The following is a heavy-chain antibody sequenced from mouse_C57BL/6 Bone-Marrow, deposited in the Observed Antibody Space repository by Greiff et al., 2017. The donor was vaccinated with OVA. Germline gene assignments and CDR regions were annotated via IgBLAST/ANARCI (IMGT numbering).Heavy chain of an antibody. V-gene: IGHV1-54*01. J-gene: IGHJ4*01. Sequence: QVQLQQSGAELVRPGTSVKVSCKASGYAFTNYLIEWVKQRPGQGLEWIGVINPGSGGTNYNEKFKGKATLTADKSSSTAYMQLSSLTSEDSAVYFCARSPDYYGSSYGYAMDYWGQGTSVTVSS. CDR3: ARSPDYYGSSYGYAMDY. CDR2: INPGSGGT. D-gene: IGHD1-1*01. CDR1: GYAFTNYL.